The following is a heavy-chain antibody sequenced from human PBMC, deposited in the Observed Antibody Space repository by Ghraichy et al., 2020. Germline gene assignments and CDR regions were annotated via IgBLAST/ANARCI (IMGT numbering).Heavy chain of an antibody. J-gene: IGHJ4*02. CDR3: ARHFGGSGSYSTFDY. CDR2: INYSGNT. D-gene: IGHD1-26*01. V-gene: IGHV4-39*01. CDR1: GGSISSSNYY. Sequence: SETLSLTCTVSGGSISSSNYYWGWIRQPPGKGLEWIARINYSGNTYYKPSLKSRVTMSVDTSKNQFSLKLSSVTSADTAVYYCARHFGGSGSYSTFDYWGQGILVTVSS.